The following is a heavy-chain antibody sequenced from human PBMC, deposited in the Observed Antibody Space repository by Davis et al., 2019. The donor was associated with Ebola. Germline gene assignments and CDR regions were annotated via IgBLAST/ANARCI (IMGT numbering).Heavy chain of an antibody. D-gene: IGHD7-27*01. CDR2: ISYDGSNK. V-gene: IGHV3-30-3*01. J-gene: IGHJ4*02. Sequence: PGGSLRLSCAASGFTFSSYAMHWVRQAPGKGLEWVAVISYDGSNKYYADSVKGRFTISRDNSKNTLYLQMNSLRAEDTAVYYCARDKTGDRGYWGQGTLVTVSS. CDR1: GFTFSSYA. CDR3: ARDKTGDRGY.